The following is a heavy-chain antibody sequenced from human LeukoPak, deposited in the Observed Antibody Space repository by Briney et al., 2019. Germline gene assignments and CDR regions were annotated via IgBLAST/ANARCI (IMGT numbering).Heavy chain of an antibody. CDR2: INPNSGGT. D-gene: IGHD5-24*01. J-gene: IGHJ4*02. CDR3: AREMYGRREMYGVEMATIPFY. Sequence: ASVKVSCKASGYTFTGYYMHWVRQAPGQGLEWMGWINPNSGGTNYAQKFQGRVTMTRDTSISTAYMELSRLRSDDTAVYYCAREMYGRREMYGVEMATIPFYWGQGTLVTVSS. V-gene: IGHV1-2*02. CDR1: GYTFTGYY.